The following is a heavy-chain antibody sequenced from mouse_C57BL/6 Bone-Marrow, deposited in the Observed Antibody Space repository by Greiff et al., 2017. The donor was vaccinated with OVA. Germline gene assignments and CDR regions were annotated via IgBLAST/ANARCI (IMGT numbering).Heavy chain of an antibody. J-gene: IGHJ3*01. CDR3: ARRDWDVRAWFAY. CDR2: INPNNGGT. Sequence: EVQLVESGPELVKPGASVKIPCKASGYTFTDYNMDWVKQSHGKSLEWIGDINPNNGGTIYNQKFKGKATLTVDKSSSTAYMELRSLTSEDTAVYYCARRDWDVRAWFAYWGQGTLVTVSA. CDR1: GYTFTDYN. D-gene: IGHD4-1*01. V-gene: IGHV1-18*01.